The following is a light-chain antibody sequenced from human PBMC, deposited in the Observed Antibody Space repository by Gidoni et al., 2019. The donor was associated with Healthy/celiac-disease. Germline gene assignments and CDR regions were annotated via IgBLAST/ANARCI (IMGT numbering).Light chain of an antibody. CDR3: QQYNSYSYT. J-gene: IGKJ2*01. Sequence: DIQGTQSPSTLSASVGDRVTITCRASQRINSWLAWYQQKPGKAPKLLIYDASSLESGVPSRFSGSGSGPDFTLTISSLQPDDFATYYCQQYNSYSYTFGQGTKLEIK. CDR1: QRINSW. CDR2: DAS. V-gene: IGKV1-5*01.